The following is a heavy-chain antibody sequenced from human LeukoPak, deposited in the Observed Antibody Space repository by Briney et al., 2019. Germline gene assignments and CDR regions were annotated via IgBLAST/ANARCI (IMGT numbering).Heavy chain of an antibody. D-gene: IGHD2-15*01. CDR1: GFTFRSFG. CDR3: ARIGRDCSGGGCYPPDY. J-gene: IGHJ4*02. Sequence: GGSLRLSCAVSGFTFRSFGMHWVRQAPDKGLEWVAIIWYDGSNKYYTDSVKGRFTVSRDNSMNTLYLQMNSLRAEDTAVYYCARIGRDCSGGGCYPPDYWGQGTLVTVSS. V-gene: IGHV3-33*01. CDR2: IWYDGSNK.